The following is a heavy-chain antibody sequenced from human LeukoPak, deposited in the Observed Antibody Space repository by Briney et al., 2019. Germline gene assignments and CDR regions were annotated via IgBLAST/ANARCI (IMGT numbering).Heavy chain of an antibody. CDR3: ARNSGANVYTYSFQY. J-gene: IGHJ4*02. Sequence: GESLRLSCVASGLTFDDYGMSWVRQAPGKGLEWVSGINWNGGTTTYADSVKGRFTISRDNAKNSLYLRMNSLRVEDTAFYYCARNSGANVYTYSFQYWGRGTLVTVSS. D-gene: IGHD1-26*01. CDR1: GLTFDDYG. V-gene: IGHV3-20*04. CDR2: INWNGGTT.